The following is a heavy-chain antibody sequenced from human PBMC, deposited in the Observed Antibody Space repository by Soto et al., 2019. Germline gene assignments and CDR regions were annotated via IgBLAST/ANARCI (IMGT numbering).Heavy chain of an antibody. CDR1: GGSISSYY. CDR3: ARANVGPPGGGSWIMPFDF. V-gene: IGHV4-4*07. D-gene: IGHD2-15*01. CDR2: IYPGGNT. Sequence: TSETLSLTCTVSGGSISSYYWSWIRQSAGQGLEWIGRIYPGGNTNYNPSLKSRVTMSADTSKNQFSLRLTSVTAADTAVYYCARANVGPPGGGSWIMPFDFWGQGTLVTVS. J-gene: IGHJ4*02.